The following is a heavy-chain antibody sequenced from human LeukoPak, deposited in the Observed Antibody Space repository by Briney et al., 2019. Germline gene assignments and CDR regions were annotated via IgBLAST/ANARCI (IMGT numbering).Heavy chain of an antibody. D-gene: IGHD6-19*01. Sequence: SETLSLTCTVSGGSSSSSNYYWDWIRQPPGKGLKWIGSIYYSRTTNYNPSLKSRVTVSIDTSKKQFSLRLSSVTAADTAIYYCARSPIGAVVGYFDYWGQGTLVTVFS. CDR1: GGSSSSSNYY. J-gene: IGHJ4*02. CDR3: ARSPIGAVVGYFDY. CDR2: IYYSRTT. V-gene: IGHV4-39*07.